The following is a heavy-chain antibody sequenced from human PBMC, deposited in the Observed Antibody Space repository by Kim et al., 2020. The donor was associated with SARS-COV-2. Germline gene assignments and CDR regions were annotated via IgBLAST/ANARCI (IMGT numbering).Heavy chain of an antibody. Sequence: KGRFTISRDNSKNTLYLQMNSLRAEDTAVYYCANYDILTGYYYYYGMDVWGQGTTVTVSS. D-gene: IGHD3-9*01. V-gene: IGHV3-23*01. CDR3: ANYDILTGYYYYYGMDV. J-gene: IGHJ6*02.